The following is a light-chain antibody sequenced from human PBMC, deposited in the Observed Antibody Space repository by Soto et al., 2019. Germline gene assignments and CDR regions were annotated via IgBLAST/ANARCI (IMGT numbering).Light chain of an antibody. CDR1: QTITGS. J-gene: IGKJ5*01. Sequence: DIQMTQSPSSLSASVGDSVTITCRASQTITGSLNWYQQRPGKAPNLLISASNSLQSGVPPRFSGSGAGTDFTLTISRLQPEDFATYYCQQTYSIPITFGQGTRLDIK. V-gene: IGKV1-39*01. CDR2: ASN. CDR3: QQTYSIPIT.